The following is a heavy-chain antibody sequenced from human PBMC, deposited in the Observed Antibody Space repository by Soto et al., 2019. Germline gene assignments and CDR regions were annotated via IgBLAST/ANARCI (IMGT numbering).Heavy chain of an antibody. CDR1: GGTFSSYA. D-gene: IGHD6-13*01. J-gene: IGHJ4*02. CDR2: IIPIFGTA. Sequence: QVQLVQSGAEVKKPGSSVKVSCKASGGTFSSYAISWVRQAPGQGLEWMGGIIPIFGTANYAQKFQGRVTITADESTSSAYMELSSLRSEDTAVYYCASPRDNAAGRYYFDYWGQGTLVTVSS. CDR3: ASPRDNAAGRYYFDY. V-gene: IGHV1-69*01.